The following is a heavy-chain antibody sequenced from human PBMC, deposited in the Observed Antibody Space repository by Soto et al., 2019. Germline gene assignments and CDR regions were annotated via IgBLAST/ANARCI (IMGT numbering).Heavy chain of an antibody. V-gene: IGHV3-23*01. CDR3: AKERTVAVTGIVD. CDR2: ISGSGGST. CDR1: GFTFSSYA. Sequence: HPGGALRLSCAASGFTFSSYAMSWVRQAPGKGLEWVSAISGSGGSTYYADSVKGRFTISRDNAKNSVYLQMNGLRPEDTALYYFAKERTVAVTGIVDWGQGTQVTVSS. J-gene: IGHJ4*02. D-gene: IGHD6-19*01.